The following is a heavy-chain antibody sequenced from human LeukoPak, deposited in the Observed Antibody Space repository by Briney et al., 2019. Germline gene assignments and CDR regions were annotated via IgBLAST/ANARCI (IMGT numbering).Heavy chain of an antibody. CDR1: GGSISSDY. D-gene: IGHD2-2*01. V-gene: IGHV4-59*01. Sequence: SETLSLTCTVSGGSISSDYWSWIRQPPGKGLEWIGSISYSGTTNYNPSLKSPVTISVDTSRNQFSLKLSTVTAADTAVYYCARDYCTTTRCYPNYFDYWGQGTLVTVSS. CDR2: ISYSGTT. J-gene: IGHJ4*02. CDR3: ARDYCTTTRCYPNYFDY.